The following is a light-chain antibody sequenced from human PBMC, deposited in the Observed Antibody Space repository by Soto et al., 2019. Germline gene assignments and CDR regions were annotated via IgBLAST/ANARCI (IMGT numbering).Light chain of an antibody. J-gene: IGKJ5*01. V-gene: IGKV3-15*01. Sequence: ERVMTQSPATLSVSPGERATLSCRASQSVSSNLAWYQQKPGQAPRLLIYGASTRATGIPARFSGSGSGTEFTLTISRLQSEDFAVYYCQKYNNWPPITFGQGTRLEIK. CDR3: QKYNNWPPIT. CDR1: QSVSSN. CDR2: GAS.